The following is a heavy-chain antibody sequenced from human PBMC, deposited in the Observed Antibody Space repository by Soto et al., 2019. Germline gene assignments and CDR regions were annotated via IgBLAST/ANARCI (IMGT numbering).Heavy chain of an antibody. V-gene: IGHV4-59*01. J-gene: IGHJ5*02. D-gene: IGHD1-20*01. CDR1: GGSLSTYY. CDR2: MSYSGSS. CDR3: ARTRITSTAATFDP. Sequence: SETLSLTCTVSGGSLSTYYWSWIRQPPGKGLEWIVYMSYSGSSNYNPSLKSRVTMSVDTSKNQVSLKLSSVTAADTAVYYCARTRITSTAATFDPWGQGTLVTVSS.